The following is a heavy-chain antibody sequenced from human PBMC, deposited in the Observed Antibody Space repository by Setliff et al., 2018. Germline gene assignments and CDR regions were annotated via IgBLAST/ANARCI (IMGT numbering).Heavy chain of an antibody. CDR1: GYTFISYD. Sequence: ASVKVSCKASGYTFISYDINWVRQAPGQGLEWMGWIGAYNGNTKYAQKFQGRVTITTDESTSTAYMELSSLRSEDTAVYYCARGGTMVRGVIIPYYYGMDVWGQGTTVTVSS. D-gene: IGHD3-10*01. V-gene: IGHV1-18*01. CDR2: IGAYNGNT. CDR3: ARGGTMVRGVIIPYYYGMDV. J-gene: IGHJ6*02.